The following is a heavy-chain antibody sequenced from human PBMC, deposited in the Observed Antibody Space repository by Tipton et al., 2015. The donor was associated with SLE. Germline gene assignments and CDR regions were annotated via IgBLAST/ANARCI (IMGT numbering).Heavy chain of an antibody. J-gene: IGHJ4*02. CDR1: GGSISSYY. CDR2: NYYSGST. CDR3: ARANYDFWSGYSQGYFDY. V-gene: IGHV4-59*01. D-gene: IGHD3-3*01. Sequence: TLSLTCTVSGGSISSYYWSWVRQPPGKGLEWIGYNYYSGSTNYNPSLKSRVTISVDTSKNQFSLKLNSVTAADTAVYYCARANYDFWSGYSQGYFDYWGQGTLVTVSS.